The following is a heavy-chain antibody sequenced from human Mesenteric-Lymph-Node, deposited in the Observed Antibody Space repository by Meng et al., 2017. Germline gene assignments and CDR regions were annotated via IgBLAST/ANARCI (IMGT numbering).Heavy chain of an antibody. CDR3: ARDGHLFLWFGASIGWFAP. CDR2: IYYSGST. CDR1: GGSISSYY. D-gene: IGHD3-10*01. J-gene: IGHJ5*02. Sequence: QVEGQESGPGLGERSETLSRTCTVAGGSISSYYWSWIRQPPGKGLEWIGYIYYSGSTNYNPSLKSRVTISVDTSQNPFSLKLSSVPAADTAVYYSARDGHLFLWFGASIGWFAPWCQRTLVTVSS. V-gene: IGHV4-59*12.